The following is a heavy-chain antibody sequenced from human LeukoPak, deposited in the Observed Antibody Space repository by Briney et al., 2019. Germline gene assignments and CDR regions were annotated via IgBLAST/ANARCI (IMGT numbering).Heavy chain of an antibody. CDR3: ARDWNDYYYYYMDV. Sequence: SETLSLTCTVSGGSISSYYWSWIRQPAGKGLEWIGRIYTSGSTNYNPSLKSRVTMSVDTSKNQFSLKLSSVTAADTAVYYCARDWNDYYYYYMDVWGKGTTVTISS. CDR1: GGSISSYY. D-gene: IGHD1-1*01. CDR2: IYTSGST. V-gene: IGHV4-4*07. J-gene: IGHJ6*03.